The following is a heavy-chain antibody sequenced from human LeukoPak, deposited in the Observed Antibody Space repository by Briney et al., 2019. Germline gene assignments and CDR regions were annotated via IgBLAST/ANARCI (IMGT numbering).Heavy chain of an antibody. CDR1: GFTFSSYA. D-gene: IGHD2-2*01. V-gene: IGHV3-23*01. CDR3: AKVDCSGTSCYAGNYYYGMDV. CDR2: ISGSGSST. J-gene: IGHJ6*02. Sequence: GGSLRLSCAASGFTFSSYAVSWVRQAPGKGLEWVSAISGSGSSTYYADSVKGRFTISRDNSKNTLYLQMNSLRAEDTAVYYCAKVDCSGTSCYAGNYYYGMDVWGQGTTVTVSS.